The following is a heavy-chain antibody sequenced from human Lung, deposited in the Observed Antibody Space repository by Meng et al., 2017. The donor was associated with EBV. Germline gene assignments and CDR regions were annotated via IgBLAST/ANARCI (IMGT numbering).Heavy chain of an antibody. CDR3: ARAVDTGYFDY. Sequence: QVQLQEAGPGLVKPSLTLSFTCTGSAGSSSSGGHYWSWIRQHLGKSLEWIGYIYYSGSTYYNPSLKSLVSISVDTSNNQFSLKLSSVTAADTAVYYCARAVDTGYFDYWGQGTLVTVSS. CDR1: AGSSSSGGHY. J-gene: IGHJ4*02. CDR2: IYYSGST. V-gene: IGHV4-31*01. D-gene: IGHD5-18*01.